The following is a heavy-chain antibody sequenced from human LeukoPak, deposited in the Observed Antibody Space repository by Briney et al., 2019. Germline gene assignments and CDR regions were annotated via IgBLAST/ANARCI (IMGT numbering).Heavy chain of an antibody. CDR1: GYTFTGYY. Sequence: ASVTVSCKASGYTFTGYYMHWVRQAPGQGLEWMGWINPNSGGTNYAQKFQGRVTMTRDTSISTAYMDLSRLTSDDTAVYYCAREVGSIPNLKSWGQGTLVTVSS. D-gene: IGHD1-26*01. J-gene: IGHJ5*02. CDR3: AREVGSIPNLKS. CDR2: INPNSGGT. V-gene: IGHV1-2*02.